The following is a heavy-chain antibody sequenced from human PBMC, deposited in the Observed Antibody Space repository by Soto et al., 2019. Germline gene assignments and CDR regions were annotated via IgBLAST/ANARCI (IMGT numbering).Heavy chain of an antibody. J-gene: IGHJ5*02. CDR3: ARHGDYNWFDP. Sequence: SETLSLTCTVSGGSISSGDYYWSWIRQPPGKGLEWIGYIYYSGSTYYNPSLKSRVTISVDTSKNQFSLKLSSVTAADTAVYYCARHGDYNWFDPWGQGTLVTVPQ. V-gene: IGHV4-30-4*01. CDR2: IYYSGST. CDR1: GGSISSGDYY. D-gene: IGHD3-10*01.